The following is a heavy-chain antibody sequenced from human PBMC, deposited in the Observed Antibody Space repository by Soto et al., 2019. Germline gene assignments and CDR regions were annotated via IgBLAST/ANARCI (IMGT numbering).Heavy chain of an antibody. J-gene: IGHJ6*03. D-gene: IGHD2-2*01. CDR2: MNPNSGNT. V-gene: IGHV1-8*01. Sequence: QVQLVQSGAEVKKPGASVKVSCKASGYTFTSYDINWVRQATGQGLEWMGWMNPNSGNTGYAQKFQGRVTMTRNTSKSTSYMELSSLRSEHTAVYYCARGKDIVVVPATMDVWGEGTTVTVSS. CDR1: GYTFTSYD. CDR3: ARGKDIVVVPATMDV.